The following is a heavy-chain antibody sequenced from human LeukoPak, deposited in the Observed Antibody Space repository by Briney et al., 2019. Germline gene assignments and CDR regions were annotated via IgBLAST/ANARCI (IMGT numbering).Heavy chain of an antibody. J-gene: IGHJ4*02. CDR2: IRSKGDTA. Sequence: PGGSLRLSCAASGFTFSSIAMTWVRQAPGKGLEWVSTIRSKGDTAYNADSVKGRFTISRDNSKNTLYLQMNSLRVEDTAIYYCAKGQELDDGVFDSWGQGTLATVSS. V-gene: IGHV3-23*01. D-gene: IGHD1-1*01. CDR3: AKGQELDDGVFDS. CDR1: GFTFSSIA.